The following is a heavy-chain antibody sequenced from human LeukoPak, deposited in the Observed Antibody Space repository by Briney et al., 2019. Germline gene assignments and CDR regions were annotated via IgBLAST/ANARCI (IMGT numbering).Heavy chain of an antibody. Sequence: SQTLSLTCALSGDSVSSNSAAWDWIRQSPSRGLEWLGRTYYRCKWYNDYAVSVKSRITINPDTSKNQFSLQLNSVTPEDTAVYYCARHSSSWYAFDYWGQGPLVTVSS. D-gene: IGHD6-13*01. CDR3: ARHSSSWYAFDY. J-gene: IGHJ4*02. CDR1: GDSVSSNSAA. V-gene: IGHV6-1*01. CDR2: TYYRCKWYN.